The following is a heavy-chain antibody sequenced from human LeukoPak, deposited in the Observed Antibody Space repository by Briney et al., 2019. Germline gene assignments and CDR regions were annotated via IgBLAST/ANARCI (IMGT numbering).Heavy chain of an antibody. Sequence: PGGSLRLSCAASGVTFSSYAMSWVRQAPGQGQEWVSAISGSGGSTYYADSVKSRFTISRDNAENSLYLQMNSLRAEDTAVYYCARIGYSYGPLGYYYYMDVWGKGTTVTISS. J-gene: IGHJ6*03. V-gene: IGHV3-23*01. D-gene: IGHD5-18*01. CDR2: ISGSGGST. CDR1: GVTFSSYA. CDR3: ARIGYSYGPLGYYYYMDV.